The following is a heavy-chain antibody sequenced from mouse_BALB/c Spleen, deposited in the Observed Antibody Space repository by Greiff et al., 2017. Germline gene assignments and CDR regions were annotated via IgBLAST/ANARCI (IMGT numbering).Heavy chain of an antibody. Sequence: EVKVVESGGGLVQPGGSRKLSCAASGFTFSSFGMHWVRQAPEKGLEWVAYISSGSSTIYYADTVKGRFTISRDNPKNTLFLQMTSLRSEDTAMYYCARSGNYRYDWYFDVWGAGTTVTVSS. CDR1: GFTFSSFG. CDR3: ARSGNYRYDWYFDV. V-gene: IGHV5-17*02. D-gene: IGHD2-14*01. J-gene: IGHJ1*01. CDR2: ISSGSSTI.